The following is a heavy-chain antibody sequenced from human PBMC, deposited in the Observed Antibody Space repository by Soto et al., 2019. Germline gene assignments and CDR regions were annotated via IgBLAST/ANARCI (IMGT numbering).Heavy chain of an antibody. Sequence: SETLSLTCTVSGGSIRSSTYYWGWIRQPPGKGLEWIGSIYYSGSTHYNPSLKSRVTMSVDTSTNQFSLKLSSVTAADTAVYYCARGIQLWPITYYFDYWGQGTLVTVSS. CDR3: ARGIQLWPITYYFDY. V-gene: IGHV4-39*07. CDR1: GGSIRSSTYY. D-gene: IGHD5-18*01. CDR2: IYYSGST. J-gene: IGHJ4*02.